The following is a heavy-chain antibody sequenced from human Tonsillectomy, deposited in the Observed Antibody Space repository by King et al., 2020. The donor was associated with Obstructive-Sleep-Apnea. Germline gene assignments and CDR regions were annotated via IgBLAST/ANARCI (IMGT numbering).Heavy chain of an antibody. Sequence: VQLVESGGGLVQPGRSLRLSCAASGFNFDDYAMHWVRQAPGKGLEWVSGINWNSGSRGYADSVKGRFTISRDHAKNLLYLQMNSLRTEDTALYYCAKDLSSGWYRGCDYWGQGTLVTVSS. CDR3: AKDLSSGWYRGCDY. CDR2: INWNSGSR. J-gene: IGHJ4*02. D-gene: IGHD6-19*01. CDR1: GFNFDDYA. V-gene: IGHV3-9*01.